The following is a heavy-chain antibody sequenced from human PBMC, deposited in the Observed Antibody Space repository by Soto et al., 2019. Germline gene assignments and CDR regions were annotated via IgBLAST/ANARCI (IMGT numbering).Heavy chain of an antibody. J-gene: IGHJ4*02. CDR3: ATSVDQLTFDY. CDR1: GGSISSGGYY. Sequence: QVQLQESGPGLVKPSQTLSLTCTVSGGSISSGGYYWSWIRQHPGKGLEWIGYIYYSGSTYYNPSLQRRVTISVDTSKNQFSLKLSSVTAADTAVYYCATSVDQLTFDYWGQGTLVTVSS. CDR2: IYYSGST. V-gene: IGHV4-31*03. D-gene: IGHD1-1*01.